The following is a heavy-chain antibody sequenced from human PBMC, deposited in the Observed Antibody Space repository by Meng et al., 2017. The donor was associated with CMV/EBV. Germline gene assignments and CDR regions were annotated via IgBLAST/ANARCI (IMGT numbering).Heavy chain of an antibody. CDR3: ARDHCSSTSCYYYYGMDV. CDR1: GFTFSSYE. Sequence: GESLKISCAASGFTFSSYEMNWVRQAPGKGLEWVSYISSSGSTIYYADSVKGRFTISRDNAKNSLYLQMNSPRAEDTAVYYCARDHCSSTSCYYYYGMDVWGQGTTVTVSS. D-gene: IGHD2-2*01. J-gene: IGHJ6*02. V-gene: IGHV3-48*03. CDR2: ISSSGSTI.